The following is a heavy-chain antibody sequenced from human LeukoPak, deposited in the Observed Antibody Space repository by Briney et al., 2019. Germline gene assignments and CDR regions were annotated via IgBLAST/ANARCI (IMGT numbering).Heavy chain of an antibody. CDR2: ISYDGSNK. CDR3: AILSGYSSSWYNDY. J-gene: IGHJ4*02. Sequence: GRSLRLSCAASGFTFSSYGMHWVRQAPGKGLEWVAVISYDGSNKYYADSVKGRFTISRDNSKNTLYLQMNSLRAEDTAVYYCAILSGYSSSWYNDYWGQGTLVTASS. D-gene: IGHD6-13*01. V-gene: IGHV3-30*03. CDR1: GFTFSSYG.